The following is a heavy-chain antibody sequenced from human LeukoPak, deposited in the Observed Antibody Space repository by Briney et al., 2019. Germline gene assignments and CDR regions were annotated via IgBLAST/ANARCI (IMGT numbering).Heavy chain of an antibody. CDR3: ARDPNGDYIGAFDFQR. D-gene: IGHD4-17*01. CDR1: GFTFSNYA. Sequence: GGSLRLSCVASGFTFSNYAMMWVRQTQERRLEWVSAIRGSGRHTFYADSVKGRFTISRDNFKNTLYLQTNSLRADDSAVYYFARDPNGDYIGAFDFQRWGLGTLVTVSS. J-gene: IGHJ1*01. CDR2: IRGSGRHT. V-gene: IGHV3-23*01.